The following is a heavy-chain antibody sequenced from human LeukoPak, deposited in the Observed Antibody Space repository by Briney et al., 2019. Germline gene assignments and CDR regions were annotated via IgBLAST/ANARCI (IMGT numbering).Heavy chain of an antibody. V-gene: IGHV3-7*01. J-gene: IGHJ4*02. CDR1: GFTFSSYW. D-gene: IGHD6-19*01. Sequence: GGSLRLSCAASGFTFSSYWMSWVRQAPGKGLECVAIIKQDGSEEYYVDSVKGRFTTSRDNAKNSLYLQMNSLRAEDTAVYYCARGGSGWYYGMFVYWGQGTLVPVSS. CDR2: IKQDGSEE. CDR3: ARGGSGWYYGMFVY.